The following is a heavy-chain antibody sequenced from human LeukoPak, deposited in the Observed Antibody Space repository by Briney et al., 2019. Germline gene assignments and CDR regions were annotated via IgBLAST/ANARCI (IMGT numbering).Heavy chain of an antibody. Sequence: GESLKISCKGAGYSFTSYWIGWVRQMPGKGLDWMGIIYPVDSDTRYSPSCQGQVTISADKSISTSYLQWTSLKASETASYYCARHFASSKYSRPSRSYYYTDVWGKGNTVTASS. D-gene: IGHD6-6*01. V-gene: IGHV5-51*01. CDR3: ARHFASSKYSRPSRSYYYTDV. CDR2: IYPVDSDT. J-gene: IGHJ6*03. CDR1: GYSFTSYW.